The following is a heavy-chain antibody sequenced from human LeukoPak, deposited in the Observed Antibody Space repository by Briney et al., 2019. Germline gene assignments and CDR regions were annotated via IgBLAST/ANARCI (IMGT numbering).Heavy chain of an antibody. D-gene: IGHD2-2*01. J-gene: IGHJ5*02. CDR2: IYTGGSA. CDR1: GAFSSSYY. CDR3: ARGCSSTSCYFSGGNWFDP. V-gene: IGHV4-4*07. Sequence: SSETLSLTCSVSGAFSSSYYWTWIRQPAGKGLEWIGRIYTGGSANYNPSLRSRVNMSVDKSKNQFSLKLSSVTAADTAVYYCARGCSSTSCYFSGGNWFDPWGQGILVIVSS.